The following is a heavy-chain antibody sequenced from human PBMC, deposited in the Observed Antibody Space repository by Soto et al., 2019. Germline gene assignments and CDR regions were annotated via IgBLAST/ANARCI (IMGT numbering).Heavy chain of an antibody. D-gene: IGHD1-20*01. V-gene: IGHV3-21*01. CDR2: ISSGSTYV. J-gene: IGHJ6*02. CDR1: GFTFSTYT. Sequence: EVQLVESGGGLVKPGGSLRLSCAASGFTFSTYTRNWVRQAPGKGLVWVSSISSGSTYVYYADSVTGRFTISRDNAKTPLYMQMTKLRAEDTAVYYCARETVSYNWNDGLRDVWGQGTTVTVSS. CDR3: ARETVSYNWNDGLRDV.